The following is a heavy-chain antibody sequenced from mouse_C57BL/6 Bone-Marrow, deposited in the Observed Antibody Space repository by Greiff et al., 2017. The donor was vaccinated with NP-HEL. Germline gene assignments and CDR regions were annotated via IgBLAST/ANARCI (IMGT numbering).Heavy chain of an antibody. CDR2: IYPGSGNT. CDR1: GYTFTDYY. V-gene: IGHV1-76*01. D-gene: IGHD2-3*01. Sequence: QVQLKESGAELVRPGASVKLSCKASGYTFTDYYINWVKQRPGQGLEWIARIYPGSGNTYYNEKFKGKATLTAEKSSSTAYMQLSSLTSEDSAVYFCARSGWLGDYWGQGTTLTVSS. J-gene: IGHJ2*01. CDR3: ARSGWLGDY.